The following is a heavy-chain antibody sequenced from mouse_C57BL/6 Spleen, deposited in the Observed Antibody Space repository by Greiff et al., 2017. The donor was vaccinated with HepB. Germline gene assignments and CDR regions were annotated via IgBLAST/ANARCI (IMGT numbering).Heavy chain of an antibody. Sequence: VQRVESGAELVKPGASVKLSCKASGYTFTEYTIHWVKQRSGQGLEWIGWFYPGSGSIKYNEKFKDKATLTADKSSSTVYMELSRLTSEDSAVYFCARHEDLYYYGSSHGYFDVWGTGTTVTVSS. CDR1: GYTFTEYT. J-gene: IGHJ1*03. CDR3: ARHEDLYYYGSSHGYFDV. V-gene: IGHV1-62-2*01. CDR2: FYPGSGSI. D-gene: IGHD1-1*01.